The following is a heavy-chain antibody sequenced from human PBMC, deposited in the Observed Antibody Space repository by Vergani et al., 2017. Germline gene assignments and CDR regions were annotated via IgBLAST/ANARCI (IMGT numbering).Heavy chain of an antibody. CDR2: IDHTGRP. Sequence: QVSLVESGGGVVQPGRSLTLTCSASGFGFKNFAMHWVRQAPGKGLEWVGDIDHTGRPDYNPSLKSRLTMSVDKSRNQFSLTLNSVTATDTAIYFCARVNTETNGHLYYYYYMDVWGQGTAVTVS. CDR3: ARVNTETNGHLYYYYYMDV. J-gene: IGHJ6*03. CDR1: GFGFKNFA. D-gene: IGHD4-11*01. V-gene: IGHV4-59*12.